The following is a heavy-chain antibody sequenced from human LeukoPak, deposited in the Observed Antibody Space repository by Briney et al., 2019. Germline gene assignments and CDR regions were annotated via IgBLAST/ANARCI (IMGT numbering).Heavy chain of an antibody. Sequence: GGSLRLSCAASGFIFSDYAMHWVRQAPGKGLEYVSSIKSNGGKALYADSVKDRFSISRDNSKNTLNLQMGSPRAEDMAVYYCARGRGGSYDYWGQGILVTVSS. CDR3: ARGRGGSYDY. D-gene: IGHD1-26*01. CDR1: GFIFSDYA. CDR2: IKSNGGKA. V-gene: IGHV3-64*02. J-gene: IGHJ4*02.